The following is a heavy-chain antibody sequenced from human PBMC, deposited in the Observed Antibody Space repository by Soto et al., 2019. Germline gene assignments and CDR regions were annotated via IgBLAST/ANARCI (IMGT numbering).Heavy chain of an antibody. CDR1: GYSFTAYY. CDR3: ATDDYGAYAF. V-gene: IGHV1-2*02. CDR2: VYPRSGAT. Sequence: QVQLVQSGAEVKKPGASVKVSCKPFGYSFTAYYIHWVRQAPGQGLECLGWVYPRSGATNYAQRFQGRVIMTRDTSVHTVYMELGGLTSDDTAVYYCATDDYGAYAFWCQGSLVTVST. J-gene: IGHJ4*01. D-gene: IGHD4-17*01.